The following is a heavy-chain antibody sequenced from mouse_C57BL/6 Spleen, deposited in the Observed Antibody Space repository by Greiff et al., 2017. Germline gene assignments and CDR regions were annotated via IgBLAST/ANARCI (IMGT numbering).Heavy chain of an antibody. D-gene: IGHD2-1*01. V-gene: IGHV5-17*01. Sequence: EVKLVESGGGLVKPGGSLKLSCAASGFTFSDYGMHWVRQAPEKGLEWVAYISSGSSTIYYADTVKGLFTISRDNAKNTLFLQMTSLRSEDTAMYYCARGGNYYFDYWGQGTTLTVSS. J-gene: IGHJ2*01. CDR1: GFTFSDYG. CDR2: ISSGSSTI. CDR3: ARGGNYYFDY.